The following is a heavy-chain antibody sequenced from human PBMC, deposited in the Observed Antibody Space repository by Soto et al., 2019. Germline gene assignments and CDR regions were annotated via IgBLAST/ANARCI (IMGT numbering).Heavy chain of an antibody. CDR3: ARDVGYYDFWSGLALFDY. CDR2: ISAYNGNT. CDR1: GYTFTSYG. Sequence: QVQLVQSGAEVKKPGASVKVSCKASGYTFTSYGISWVRQAPGQGLEGMGWISAYNGNTNYAQKLQGRVTMTTDTSTSTAYMELRSLRSDDTAVYYCARDVGYYDFWSGLALFDYWGQGTLVTVSS. D-gene: IGHD3-3*01. V-gene: IGHV1-18*01. J-gene: IGHJ4*02.